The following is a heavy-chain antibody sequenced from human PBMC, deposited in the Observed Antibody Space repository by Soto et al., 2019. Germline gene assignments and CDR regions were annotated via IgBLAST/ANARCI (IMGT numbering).Heavy chain of an antibody. CDR3: ARDRYGSVSYYKGGDY. V-gene: IGHV3-33*01. J-gene: IGHJ4*02. CDR2: IWYDGSNK. D-gene: IGHD3-10*01. CDR1: GFTFSSYG. Sequence: QVQLVESGGGVVQPGRSLRLSCAASGFTFSSYGMHWVRQAPGKGLEWVAVIWYDGSNKYYADSVKGRFTISRDNSKNTLYLQMNSLRAEDTAVYYCARDRYGSVSYYKGGDYWGQGTLVTVSS.